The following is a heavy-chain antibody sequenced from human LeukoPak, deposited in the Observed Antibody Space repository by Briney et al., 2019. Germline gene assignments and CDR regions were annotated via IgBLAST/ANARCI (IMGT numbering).Heavy chain of an antibody. D-gene: IGHD3-9*01. CDR2: IYYSGRT. CDR3: ASHNPHVLRYFDWFHNYFDY. CDR1: GGSISSYY. V-gene: IGHV4-59*08. J-gene: IGHJ4*02. Sequence: SAPLSLPCPVSGGSISSYYWSWIRRPPGKGLEWIGDIYYSGRTNYNPSLKSRVTISVDTSKNQFSLKLSSVTAADTAVYYCASHNPHVLRYFDWFHNYFDYGGQGTLVTVS.